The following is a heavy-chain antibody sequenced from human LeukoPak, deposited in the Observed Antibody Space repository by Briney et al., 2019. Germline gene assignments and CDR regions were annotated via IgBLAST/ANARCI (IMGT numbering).Heavy chain of an antibody. V-gene: IGHV3-23*01. CDR3: AKKPYYYDSSGYFFDY. Sequence: GGSLRLSCAASGFTFSSYAMSWVRQAPGKGLEWVSSISGSGGSTYYADSVKGRLTISRDNSKNTLYLQMNSLRAEDTAVYYCAKKPYYYDSSGYFFDYWGQGTLVTVSS. D-gene: IGHD3-22*01. CDR1: GFTFSSYA. CDR2: ISGSGGST. J-gene: IGHJ4*02.